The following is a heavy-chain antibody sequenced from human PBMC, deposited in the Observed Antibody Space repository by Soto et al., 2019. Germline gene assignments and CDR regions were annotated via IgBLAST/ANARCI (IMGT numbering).Heavy chain of an antibody. V-gene: IGHV4-59*01. Sequence: QVQLQESGPGLVKPSETLSLTCSVSGGSISFYNWNWIRQSPGKGLEWIGYIYHSGRTNYNPSLTRRVTISVDTSKNQFSLQLSSVTAADTAVYYCAKGDSTTLGDSFDSWGQGTMVTVSP. CDR3: AKGDSTTLGDSFDS. CDR1: GGSISFYN. D-gene: IGHD6-13*01. J-gene: IGHJ3*02. CDR2: IYHSGRT.